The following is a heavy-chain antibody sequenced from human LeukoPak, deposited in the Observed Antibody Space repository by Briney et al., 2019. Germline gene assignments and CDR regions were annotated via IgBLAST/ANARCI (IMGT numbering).Heavy chain of an antibody. Sequence: PGGSLRLSCAASGFSFSDFYMNWIRQAPGKGLEWVSYITDSGSTNYYADSVKGRFTISRDNAKNSLYLQMNSLRAEDTAVYYCAREMSYGDYTYVDYWGQGTLVTVSS. CDR3: AREMSYGDYTYVDY. J-gene: IGHJ4*02. D-gene: IGHD4-17*01. CDR2: ITDSGSTN. V-gene: IGHV3-11*01. CDR1: GFSFSDFY.